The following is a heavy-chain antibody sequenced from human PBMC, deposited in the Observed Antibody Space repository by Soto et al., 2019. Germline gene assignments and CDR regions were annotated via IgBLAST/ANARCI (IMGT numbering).Heavy chain of an antibody. J-gene: IGHJ5*02. CDR1: GYTFRSYG. CDR2: ISGDSGET. CDR3: SRAISSTWAKGWLDP. D-gene: IGHD6-6*01. Sequence: GLLVQSGGEVRKPGASVTVSCKASGYTFRSYGVAWVRQVPGQGLEGLGWISGDSGETTYAQNLRGRITLTADASATTSYMELRSLRSEYTAVYYCSRAISSTWAKGWLDPWGHGTLITVSS. V-gene: IGHV1-18*01.